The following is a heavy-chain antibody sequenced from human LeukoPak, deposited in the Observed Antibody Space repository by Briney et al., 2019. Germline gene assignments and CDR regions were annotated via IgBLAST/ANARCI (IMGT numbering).Heavy chain of an antibody. D-gene: IGHD3-3*02. Sequence: GGSLRLSCAASGFTFSSYAMSWVRQAPGRGLEWVSTITGSGGSTYYADSVKGRFTISRDNSKNTLHLQMSSLRADDSATYYCAKESDSIFGMFSGMDVWGQGTTVIVSS. CDR2: ITGSGGST. CDR3: AKESDSIFGMFSGMDV. CDR1: GFTFSSYA. V-gene: IGHV3-23*01. J-gene: IGHJ6*02.